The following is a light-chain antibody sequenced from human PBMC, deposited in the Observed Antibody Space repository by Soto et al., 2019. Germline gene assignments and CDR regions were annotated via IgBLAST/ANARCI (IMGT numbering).Light chain of an antibody. J-gene: IGKJ5*01. Sequence: EIVLTQSPGTLSLSPGERATLSCRASQSVSSSYLAWYQQKPGQAPRLLIYGASTRATGIPARFSGSGSGTEFTLIISSLQSEDFAVYYCQQYNNWPPITFGQGTRLEIK. CDR3: QQYNNWPPIT. CDR1: QSVSSSY. CDR2: GAS. V-gene: IGKV3D-15*01.